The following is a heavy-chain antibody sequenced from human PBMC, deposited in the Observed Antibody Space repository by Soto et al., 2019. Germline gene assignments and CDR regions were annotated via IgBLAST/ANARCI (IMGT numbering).Heavy chain of an antibody. J-gene: IGHJ4*02. CDR2: IYPSDSDT. D-gene: IGHD6-6*01. CDR3: ARQGSSAGLGLDY. V-gene: IGHV5-51*01. CDR1: YW. Sequence: YWSWIRQPPGKGLEWMGIIYPSDSDTRYSPSFQGQVTMSADKSISTAYLEWSRLKASDTAKYYCARQGSSAGLGLDYWGQGTLVTVSS.